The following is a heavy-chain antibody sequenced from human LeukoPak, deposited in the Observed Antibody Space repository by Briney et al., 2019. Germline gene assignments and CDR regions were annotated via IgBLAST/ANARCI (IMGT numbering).Heavy chain of an antibody. D-gene: IGHD3-16*01. V-gene: IGHV4-34*01. CDR3: LRQSPGFMIAGHFEY. CDR1: GGSFSGYY. Sequence: PSETLSLTCAVYGGSFSGYYWSWIRQPPGKGLEWIGEIYHDGKTNYHPSLESRVTVWMDKPRNQFSLRMHSMTAADTAVYYCLRQSPGFMIAGHFEYWAQGILVTVSS. J-gene: IGHJ4*02. CDR2: IYHDGKT.